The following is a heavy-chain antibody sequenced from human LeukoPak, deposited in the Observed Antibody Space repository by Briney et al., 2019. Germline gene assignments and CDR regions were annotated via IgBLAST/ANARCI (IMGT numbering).Heavy chain of an antibody. CDR3: ARAYGGSYSYFDQ. Sequence: PSETLSLTCTVSGGSISGYYWSWARQPPGKGLEWIGDIYYSGSTNYMPSLKSRVTISVDTSKNQFFLIMSPVTAADTAVYYCARAYGGSYSYFDQWGQGTLVTVSS. CDR2: IYYSGST. V-gene: IGHV4-59*01. J-gene: IGHJ4*02. CDR1: GGSISGYY. D-gene: IGHD1-26*01.